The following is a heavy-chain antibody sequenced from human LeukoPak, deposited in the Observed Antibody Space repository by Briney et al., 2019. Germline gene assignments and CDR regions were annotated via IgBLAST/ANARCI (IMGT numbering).Heavy chain of an antibody. CDR1: GFTFSNYA. CDR2: ISGGGSDT. V-gene: IGHV3-23*01. D-gene: IGHD3-10*01. CDR3: TKDLGIGGSGF. Sequence: GGSLRLSCAASGFTFSNYAMSWVRQAPGKGLEWVSAISGGGSDTYYADSVKGRFTITRDNSMGTLYLRMSSLRAEDTAIYYCTKDLGIGGSGFWGQGTLVTVSS. J-gene: IGHJ4*02.